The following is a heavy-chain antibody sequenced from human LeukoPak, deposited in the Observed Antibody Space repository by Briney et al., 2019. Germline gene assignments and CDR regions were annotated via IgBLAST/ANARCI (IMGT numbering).Heavy chain of an antibody. J-gene: IGHJ3*02. V-gene: IGHV3-30*04. CDR2: ISYDGSNK. Sequence: GGSLRLSCAASGFTFSSYAMHWVRQAPGKGLEWVAVISYDGSNKYYADSVKGRFTISRDNSKNTLYLQMNSLRAEDTAVYYCARDLITFGGGPGAFDIWGQGTMVTVPS. CDR1: GFTFSSYA. CDR3: ARDLITFGGGPGAFDI. D-gene: IGHD3-16*01.